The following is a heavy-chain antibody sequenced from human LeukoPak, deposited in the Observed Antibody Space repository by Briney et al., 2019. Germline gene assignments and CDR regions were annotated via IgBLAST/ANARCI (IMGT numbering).Heavy chain of an antibody. CDR3: ASPRYNWNYPDV. J-gene: IGHJ6*03. D-gene: IGHD1-20*01. CDR2: ISPNSGDT. V-gene: IGHV1-2*02. Sequence: ASVKVSCKASGYTFTDSYLHWVRQAPGQGLEWMGWISPNSGDTNSAQKFQGKVTMTRDTSISTAYMELSWLRTDDTAVYYCASPRYNWNYPDVWGKGTTVTVSS. CDR1: GYTFTDSY.